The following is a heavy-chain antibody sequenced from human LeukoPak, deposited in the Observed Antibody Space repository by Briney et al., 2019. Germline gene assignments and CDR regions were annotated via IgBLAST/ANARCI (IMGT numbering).Heavy chain of an antibody. V-gene: IGHV4-4*07. CDR2: IYASGST. J-gene: IGHJ5*02. Sequence: SETLSLTCTVSGGSISSYYWSWIRQPAGKGREWIGRIYASGSTNYNPSLKSRVTILVDKSNNQVSLKVSSVTAADTAVYYCARGAYGSGSLSWFDPWGQGTLVIVSS. D-gene: IGHD3-10*01. CDR1: GGSISSYY. CDR3: ARGAYGSGSLSWFDP.